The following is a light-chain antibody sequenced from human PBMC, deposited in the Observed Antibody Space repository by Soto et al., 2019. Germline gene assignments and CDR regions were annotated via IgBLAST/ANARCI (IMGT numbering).Light chain of an antibody. V-gene: IGLV1-44*01. CDR1: SSNIGSET. CDR2: SDN. Sequence: QSVLTQPPSASGTPGQRVTISCSGSSSNIGSETVNWYQQLPGTAPTLLIYSDNQRPSGVPDRFSGSKSGTSASLAISGFQSEDEAEYYCAAWDDSLNGWVFGGGTKLTVL. J-gene: IGLJ3*02. CDR3: AAWDDSLNGWV.